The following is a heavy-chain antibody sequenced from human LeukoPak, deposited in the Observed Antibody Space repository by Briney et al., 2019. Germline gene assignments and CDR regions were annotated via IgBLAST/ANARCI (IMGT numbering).Heavy chain of an antibody. CDR1: GCTFSSYS. D-gene: IGHD2-2*01. J-gene: IGHJ6*02. CDR3: ASAEWAMRAQVGMDV. CDR2: IRGSYGYR. V-gene: IGHV3-21*01. Sequence: GGSLSLSCAASGCTFSSYSMSWVRLPPEKGLELVSSIRGSYGYRYYADSMDGGSTISKDNANTSLFLQMNRQTAEATAEYCCASAEWAMRAQVGMDVWGQGTTVTVS.